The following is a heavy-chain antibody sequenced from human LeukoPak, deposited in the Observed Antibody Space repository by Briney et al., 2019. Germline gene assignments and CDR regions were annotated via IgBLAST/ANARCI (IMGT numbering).Heavy chain of an antibody. CDR2: INPNSGGT. CDR3: ARVGLTTVTTSGNY. CDR1: GYTFTGYY. J-gene: IGHJ4*02. Sequence: ASVKVSCKASGYTFTGYYMHWVRQAPGQGLEWMGWINPNSGGTNYAQKFQGRVTMTRDTSISTAYMELGRLRSDDTAVYYCARVGLTTVTTSGNYWGQGTLVTVSS. D-gene: IGHD4-17*01. V-gene: IGHV1-2*02.